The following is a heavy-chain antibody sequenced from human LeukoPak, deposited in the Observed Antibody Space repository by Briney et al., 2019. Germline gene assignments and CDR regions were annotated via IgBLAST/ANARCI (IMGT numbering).Heavy chain of an antibody. CDR1: GGSISSYY. V-gene: IGHV4-38-2*02. CDR2: IYHSGST. CDR3: ARDPLGANWFDP. J-gene: IGHJ5*02. Sequence: SETLSLTCTVSGGSISSYYWSWIRQPPGKGLEWIGSIYHSGSTYYNPSLKSRVTISVDTSKNQFSLKLSSVTAADTAVYYCARDPLGANWFDPWGQGTLVTVSS. D-gene: IGHD3-10*01.